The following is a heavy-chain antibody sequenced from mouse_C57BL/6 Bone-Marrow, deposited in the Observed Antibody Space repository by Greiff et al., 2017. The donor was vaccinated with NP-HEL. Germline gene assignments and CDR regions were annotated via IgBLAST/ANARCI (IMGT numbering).Heavy chain of an antibody. CDR3: ARKSYYGSSAYYFDY. V-gene: IGHV1-82*01. D-gene: IGHD1-1*01. Sequence: VKLVESGPELVKPGASVKISCKASGYSFSSSWMNWVKQRPGKGLEWIGRIYPGDGDTNYNGKFKGKATLTADKSSSTAYMQLSSLTSEDSAVYFCARKSYYGSSAYYFDYWGQGTTLTVSS. CDR2: IYPGDGDT. CDR1: GYSFSSSW. J-gene: IGHJ2*01.